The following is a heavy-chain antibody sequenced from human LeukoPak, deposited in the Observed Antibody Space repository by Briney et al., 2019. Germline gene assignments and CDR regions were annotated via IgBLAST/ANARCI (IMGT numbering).Heavy chain of an antibody. D-gene: IGHD3-22*01. V-gene: IGHV1-18*01. J-gene: IGHJ4*02. Sequence: EASVKVSCKASGYTFTSYGISWVRQAPGQGLEWMGWISAYNGNTNYAQKLQGRVTMTTDTSTSIAYMELRSLRSDDTAVYYCARDPRRHDSSGYLGGNYWGQGTLVTVSS. CDR3: ARDPRRHDSSGYLGGNY. CDR2: ISAYNGNT. CDR1: GYTFTSYG.